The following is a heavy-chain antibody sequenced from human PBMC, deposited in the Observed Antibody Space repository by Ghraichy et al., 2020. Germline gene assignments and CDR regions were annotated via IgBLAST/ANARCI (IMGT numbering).Heavy chain of an antibody. CDR2: IYWDDDK. CDR1: GFSLSTSGVG. D-gene: IGHD3-16*02. V-gene: IGHV2-5*02. J-gene: IGHJ4*02. CDR3: AHRGPYDYVWGSYRWIPSFDY. Sequence: SGLTLVKPTQTLTLTCTFSGFSLSTSGVGVGWIRQPPGKALEWLALIYWDDDKRYSPSLKSRLTITKDTSKNQVVLTMTNMDPVDTATYYCAHRGPYDYVWGSYRWIPSFDYWGQGTLVTVSS.